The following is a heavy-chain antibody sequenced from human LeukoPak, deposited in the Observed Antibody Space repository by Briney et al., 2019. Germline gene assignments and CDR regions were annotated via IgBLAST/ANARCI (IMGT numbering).Heavy chain of an antibody. CDR1: GGTFSSYA. D-gene: IGHD5/OR15-5a*01. J-gene: IGHJ4*02. CDR3: ARDPDGSVGVCYY. CDR2: IIPIFGTA. V-gene: IGHV1-69*13. Sequence: SVKVSCKASGGTFSSYAISWVRQAPGQGLEWMGGIIPIFGTANYAQKFQGRVTITADESTSTAYMELSSLRSEDTAVYYCARDPDGSVGVCYYWGQGTLVTVSS.